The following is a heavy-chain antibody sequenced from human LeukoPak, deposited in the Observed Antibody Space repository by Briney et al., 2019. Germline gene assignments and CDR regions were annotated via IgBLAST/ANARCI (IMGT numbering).Heavy chain of an antibody. V-gene: IGHV4-34*01. CDR1: GGSFSGYY. D-gene: IGHD3-10*01. CDR3: ARGTRAMVRGVWFDP. J-gene: IGHJ5*02. Sequence: KTSETLSLTCAVYGGSFSGYYWSWIRQPPGKGLEWIGEINHSGSTNYNPSLKSRVTISVDTSKNQFSLKLSSVTAADTAVYYCARGTRAMVRGVWFDPWGQGTLATVSS. CDR2: INHSGST.